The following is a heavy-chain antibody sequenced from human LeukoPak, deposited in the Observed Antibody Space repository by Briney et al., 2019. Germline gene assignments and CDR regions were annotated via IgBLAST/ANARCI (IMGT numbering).Heavy chain of an antibody. J-gene: IGHJ6*03. CDR3: ARGLRQRQLASHDYYYYYYMDV. CDR2: MNPNSGNT. Sequence: ASVKVSCKASGYTFTSYDINWVRQATGQGLEWMGWMNPNSGNTGYAQKFQGRVTMTRNTSISTAYMELSSLRSEDTAVYYCARGLRQRQLASHDYYYYYYMDVWGKGTTVTVSS. D-gene: IGHD6-6*01. CDR1: GYTFTSYD. V-gene: IGHV1-8*01.